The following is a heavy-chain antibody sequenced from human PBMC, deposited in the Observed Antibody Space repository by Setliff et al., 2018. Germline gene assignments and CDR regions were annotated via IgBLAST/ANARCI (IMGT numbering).Heavy chain of an antibody. D-gene: IGHD2-2*01. V-gene: IGHV7-4-1*02. CDR3: ARDLGYYSRTSCHGDWFDP. CDR2: INTITGNP. Sequence: ASVKVSCKASGYTFSSYAMNWVRQAPGQGLEWMGRINTITGNPTYAQGFAGRFVFSLDTSVSTAYLQISSLKPEDTAVYYCARDLGYYSRTSCHGDWFDPWGQGTLVTVSS. CDR1: GYTFSSYA. J-gene: IGHJ5*02.